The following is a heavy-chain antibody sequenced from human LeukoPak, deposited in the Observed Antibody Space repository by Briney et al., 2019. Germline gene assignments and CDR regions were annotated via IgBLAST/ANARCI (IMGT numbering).Heavy chain of an antibody. V-gene: IGHV3-48*04. D-gene: IGHD3-10*01. CDR2: ISSSSSTK. J-gene: IGHJ4*02. CDR3: ARDQRGYYFDY. CDR1: GFTFSSYS. Sequence: GGSLRLSCAASGFTFSSYSMNWVRQAPGKGLEWVSYISSSSSTKYYADSVKGRFTISRDNAKNSLYLQMNSLRAEDTAVYYCARDQRGYYFDYWGQGTLVTVFS.